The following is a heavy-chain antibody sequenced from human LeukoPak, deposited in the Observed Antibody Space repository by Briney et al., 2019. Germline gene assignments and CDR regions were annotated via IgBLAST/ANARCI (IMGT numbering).Heavy chain of an antibody. D-gene: IGHD2-15*01. CDR1: GFTVSSNY. CDR3: ARACSGGSCYSAEENDNWFDP. J-gene: IGHJ5*02. Sequence: PGGSLRLSCAASGFTVSSNYMSWVRQAPGKGLGWVSVIYSGGSTYYADSVKGRFTISRDNSKNTLYLQMNSLRAEDTAVYYCARACSGGSCYSAEENDNWFDPWGQGTLVTVSS. V-gene: IGHV3-53*01. CDR2: IYSGGST.